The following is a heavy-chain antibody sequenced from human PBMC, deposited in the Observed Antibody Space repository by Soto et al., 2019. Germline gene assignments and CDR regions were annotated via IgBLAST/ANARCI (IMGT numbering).Heavy chain of an antibody. D-gene: IGHD3-10*01. CDR1: GGSFSGYY. CDR2: INHSGST. CDR3: ARGLGGSGSYYYYYYYMDV. V-gene: IGHV4-34*01. Sequence: QVQLQQWGAGLLKPSETLSLTCAVYGGSFSGYYWSWIRQPPGKGLEWIGEINHSGSTNYNPSLKSRVSMSGDPSKNQFSLKLSSVTAADTAVYYCARGLGGSGSYYYYYYYMDVWGKGTTVTVSS. J-gene: IGHJ6*03.